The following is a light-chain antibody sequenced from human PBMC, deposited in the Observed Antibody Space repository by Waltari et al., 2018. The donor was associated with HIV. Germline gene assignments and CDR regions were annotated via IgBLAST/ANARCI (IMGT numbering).Light chain of an antibody. Sequence: SNELTQPPSVSVSPGQTARITCPGDALANHYTYWFQQKPGQAPVLVIYKDTERPSGIPERFSGSRSGTIVKLTISGVQAEDEADYYCQSGGSSGSWVFGGGTKLTVL. CDR3: QSGGSSGSWV. V-gene: IGLV3-25*03. CDR1: ALANHY. CDR2: KDT. J-gene: IGLJ3*02.